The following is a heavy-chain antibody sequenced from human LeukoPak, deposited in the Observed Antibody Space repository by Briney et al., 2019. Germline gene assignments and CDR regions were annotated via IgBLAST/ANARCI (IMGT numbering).Heavy chain of an antibody. CDR1: GGTFSSYA. CDR3: ARGDDFDY. V-gene: IGHV1-8*03. J-gene: IGHJ4*02. CDR2: MNPNSGNT. Sequence: GASVKVSCKASGGTFSSYATSWVRQAPGQGLEWMGWMNPNSGNTGYAQKFQGRVTITRNTSISTAYMELSSLRSEDTAVYYCARGDDFDYWGQGTLVTVSS.